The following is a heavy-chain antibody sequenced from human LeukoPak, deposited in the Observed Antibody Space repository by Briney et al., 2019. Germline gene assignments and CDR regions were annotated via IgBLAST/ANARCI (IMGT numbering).Heavy chain of an antibody. V-gene: IGHV3-9*01. D-gene: IGHD2/OR15-2a*01. Sequence: GGSLRLSCAASGFTFSSYWMSWVRQAPGKGLEWVSGISWNSGSIGYADSVKGRFTISRDNAKNSLYLQMNSLRAEDTALYYCAKDRSTTYLQGWFDPWGQGTLVTVSS. CDR2: ISWNSGSI. CDR1: GFTFSSYW. J-gene: IGHJ5*02. CDR3: AKDRSTTYLQGWFDP.